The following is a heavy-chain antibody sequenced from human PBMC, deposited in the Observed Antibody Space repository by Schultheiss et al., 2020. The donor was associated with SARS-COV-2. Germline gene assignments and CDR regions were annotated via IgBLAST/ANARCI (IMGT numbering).Heavy chain of an antibody. CDR3: ARLGCSSTSCYTTDY. CDR2: IYSGGTT. CDR1: GFTVSSNY. V-gene: IGHV3-53*01. D-gene: IGHD2-2*02. Sequence: GGSLRLSCAASGFTVSSNYMSWVRQAPGKGLEWVSVIYSGGTTYFADSVKGRFTISRDNSKNTLYLQMDSLRAEDTAVYYCARLGCSSTSCYTTDYWGQGTLVTVSS. J-gene: IGHJ4*02.